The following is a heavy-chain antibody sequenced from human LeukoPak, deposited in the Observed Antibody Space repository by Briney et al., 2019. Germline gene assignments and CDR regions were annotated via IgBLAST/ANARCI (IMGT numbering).Heavy chain of an antibody. J-gene: IGHJ4*02. Sequence: SQTLSLTCSVSNDSISSGGFYWSWIRQHPGKGLEWIGYIYYSGSTYYTPSLESRVTISIDTSRNQFSLKLNSMTAADTAVYYCARVLVPAATPVYYFDSWGQGTLVTVSS. D-gene: IGHD2-15*01. CDR3: ARVLVPAATPVYYFDS. CDR1: NDSISSGGFY. V-gene: IGHV4-31*03. CDR2: IYYSGST.